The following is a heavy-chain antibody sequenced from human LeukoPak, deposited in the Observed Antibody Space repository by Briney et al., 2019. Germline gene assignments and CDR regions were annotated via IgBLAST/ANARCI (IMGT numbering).Heavy chain of an antibody. D-gene: IGHD2-15*01. CDR3: ARDGRLSFDY. Sequence: SETLSLTCAVYGGSFSGYYWSWIRQPPGKGLEWIGEINHSGSTYYNPSLKSRVTISVDTSKNQFSLKLSSVTAADTAVYYCARDGRLSFDYWGQGTLVTVSS. CDR2: INHSGST. V-gene: IGHV4-34*01. J-gene: IGHJ4*02. CDR1: GGSFSGYY.